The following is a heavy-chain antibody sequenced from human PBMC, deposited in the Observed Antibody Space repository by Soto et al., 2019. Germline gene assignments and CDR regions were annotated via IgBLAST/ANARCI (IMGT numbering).Heavy chain of an antibody. CDR1: GGSFSANH. CDR3: ARYGTSSGYFDY. V-gene: IGHV4-34*01. CDR2: ITLGGST. D-gene: IGHD6-6*01. Sequence: NPSETLSLTCAISGGSFSANHWSWIRQSPGQGLEWIGEITLGGSTNYSPSLKSRVSISVDEGKKQFSLEMTSVTAADTAVYYCARYGTSSGYFDYWGQGTPVTVSS. J-gene: IGHJ4*02.